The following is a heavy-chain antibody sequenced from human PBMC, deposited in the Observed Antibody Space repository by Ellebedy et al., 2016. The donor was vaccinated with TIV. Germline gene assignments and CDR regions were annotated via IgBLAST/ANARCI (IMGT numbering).Heavy chain of an antibody. V-gene: IGHV3-11*04. Sequence: GESLKISCAASGFTFSDYYMSWIRQAPGKGLEWVSYISSSGYTIYYAHSVKGLITISRDNAKNSLYLQMNSLRAEDTAVYYCASILEKNWYIDLWGRGTLVTVSS. CDR3: ASILEKNWYIDL. D-gene: IGHD3-3*02. CDR1: GFTFSDYY. J-gene: IGHJ2*01. CDR2: ISSSGYTI.